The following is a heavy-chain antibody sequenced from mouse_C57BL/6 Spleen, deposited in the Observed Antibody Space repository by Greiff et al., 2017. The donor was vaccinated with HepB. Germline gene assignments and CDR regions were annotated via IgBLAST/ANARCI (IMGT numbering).Heavy chain of an antibody. V-gene: IGHV1-19*01. CDR2: INPYNGGT. D-gene: IGHD2-4*01. CDR3: ARDYDDFDV. CDR1: GYTFTDYY. J-gene: IGHJ1*03. Sequence: EVQLQESGPVLVKPGASVKMSCKASGYTFTDYYMNWVKQSHGKSLEWIGVINPYNGGTSYNQKFKGKATLTVDKSSSTAYMELNSLTSEDSAVYYCARDYDDFDVWGTGTTVTVSS.